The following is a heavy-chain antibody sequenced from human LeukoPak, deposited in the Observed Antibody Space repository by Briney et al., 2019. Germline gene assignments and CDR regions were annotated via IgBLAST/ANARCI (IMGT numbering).Heavy chain of an antibody. J-gene: IGHJ4*02. CDR3: ARNYDILTGYYYYFDY. CDR1: GGSFSTYY. V-gene: IGHV4-59*10. CDR2: IYTSGST. D-gene: IGHD3-9*01. Sequence: SETVSLTCAVYGGSFSTYYWSWIRQPAGKGLEWIGRIYTSGSTNYNPSLKSRVTISVDTSKNQFSLKLSSVTAADTAVYYCARNYDILTGYYYYFDYWGQGTLVTVSS.